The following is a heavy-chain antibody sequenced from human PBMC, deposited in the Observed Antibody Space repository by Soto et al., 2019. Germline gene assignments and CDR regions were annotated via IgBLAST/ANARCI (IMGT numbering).Heavy chain of an antibody. D-gene: IGHD3-10*01. Sequence: PSETLSLTCSVSGDSISSSSYYWGWIRQPPGAGLEWIGNIHYSRKTYYNPSLKSRVTISVDTSKNQFSLKLSSVTAADTALYYCARHGFYYASGNGFDSWGQGTLVTVS. CDR3: ARHGFYYASGNGFDS. CDR2: IHYSRKT. V-gene: IGHV4-39*01. CDR1: GDSISSSSYY. J-gene: IGHJ5*01.